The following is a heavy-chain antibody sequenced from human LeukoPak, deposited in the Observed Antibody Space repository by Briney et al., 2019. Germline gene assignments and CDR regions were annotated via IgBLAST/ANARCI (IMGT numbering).Heavy chain of an antibody. CDR1: GGSISSYY. V-gene: IGHV4-4*07. Sequence: SETLSLTCTVSGGSISSYYWSWIRQPAGKGLEWIGRIYTSGSTNYNPSLKSRVTMSVDTSKNQFSLKLSSVTAADTAVYYCARERSGYYLLADVFDYWGQGTLVTVSS. J-gene: IGHJ4*02. CDR3: ARERSGYYLLADVFDY. CDR2: IYTSGST. D-gene: IGHD3-22*01.